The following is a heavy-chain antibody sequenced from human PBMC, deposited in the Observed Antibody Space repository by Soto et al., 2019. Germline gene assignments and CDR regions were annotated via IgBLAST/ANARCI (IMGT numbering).Heavy chain of an antibody. Sequence: QVQLVQSGAEVKKPGSSVKVSCKASGGTFSSYTISWVRQAPGQGLEWMGRIIPILGIANYAQKFQGRVTITADKSTSTAYMELSSLRSEDTAVDYCARDRGVVVAARGYFDLWGRGTLVTVSS. V-gene: IGHV1-69*08. J-gene: IGHJ2*01. D-gene: IGHD2-15*01. CDR2: IIPILGIA. CDR1: GGTFSSYT. CDR3: ARDRGVVVAARGYFDL.